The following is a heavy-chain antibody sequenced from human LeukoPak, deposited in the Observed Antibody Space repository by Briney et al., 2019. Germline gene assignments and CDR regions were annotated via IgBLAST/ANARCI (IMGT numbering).Heavy chain of an antibody. V-gene: IGHV3-23*01. Sequence: GGSLRLSCAASGFTFDDYAMSWVRQAPGKGLEWVSAISGSGGSTYYADSVKGRFTISRDNSKNTLYLQMNSLRAEDTAVYYCAKAHRTSITIFGVVILPFDYWGQGTLVTVSS. CDR3: AKAHRTSITIFGVVILPFDY. D-gene: IGHD3-3*01. CDR2: ISGSGGST. J-gene: IGHJ4*02. CDR1: GFTFDDYA.